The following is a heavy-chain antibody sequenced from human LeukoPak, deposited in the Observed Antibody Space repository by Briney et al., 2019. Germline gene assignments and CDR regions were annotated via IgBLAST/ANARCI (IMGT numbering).Heavy chain of an antibody. Sequence: SETLSLTCTVSGGSINTHYRSWIRQPPGKGLEWLAYIFYSGTTSYNPSLRSRLTISLDMSTDQFSLTLTSVTAEDTAVYYCARVTYDTSGFPFDYWGQGSLVTVSS. V-gene: IGHV4-59*11. J-gene: IGHJ4*02. CDR2: IFYSGTT. D-gene: IGHD3-22*01. CDR3: ARVTYDTSGFPFDY. CDR1: GGSINTHY.